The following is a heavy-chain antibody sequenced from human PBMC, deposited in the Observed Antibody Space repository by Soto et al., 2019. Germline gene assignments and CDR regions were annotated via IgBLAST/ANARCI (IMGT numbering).Heavy chain of an antibody. CDR3: AASTFLSGVSGYFHLDF. CDR2: IIPIYDSP. V-gene: IGHV1-69*06. Sequence: QVHLVQSGPEVKKPGSSVKVSCKASGDTFNNDAISCVRQAPGQGLQWMGGIIPIYDSPSYAQGSHNRVTITADRSTSTAHLELNGLTSEDTAVYYCAASTFLSGVSGYFHLDFWGQGPLVTVSS. D-gene: IGHD3-3*01. CDR1: GDTFNNDA. J-gene: IGHJ4*02.